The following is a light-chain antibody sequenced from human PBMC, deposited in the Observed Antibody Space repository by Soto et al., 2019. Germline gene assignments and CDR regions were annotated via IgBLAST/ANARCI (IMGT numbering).Light chain of an antibody. CDR3: AVWDDSLSGVV. CDR2: GNN. J-gene: IGLJ3*02. Sequence: QSVLTQPPSASGTPGQTVTISSSGSSSNIGSNYVFWYQHLPGTAPKLLIYGNNQRPSGVPDRFSGSRSGTSASLAISGLRPEDEADYYCAVWDDSLSGVVFGGGPQLTVL. CDR1: SSNIGSNY. V-gene: IGLV1-47*01.